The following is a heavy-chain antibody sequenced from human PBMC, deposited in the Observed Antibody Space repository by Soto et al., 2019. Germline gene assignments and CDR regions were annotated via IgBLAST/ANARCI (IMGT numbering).Heavy chain of an antibody. CDR2: IYSGGST. J-gene: IGHJ6*03. CDR1: GFTVSSNY. V-gene: IGHV3-66*01. D-gene: IGHD4-17*01. CDR3: ASPAPYGDYGLAYYYYMDV. Sequence: VGSLRLSCAASGFTVSSNYMSWVRQAPGKGLEWVSVIYSGGSTYYADSVKGRFTISRDNSKNTLYLQMNSLRAEDTAVYYCASPAPYGDYGLAYYYYMDVWGKGTTVTVSS.